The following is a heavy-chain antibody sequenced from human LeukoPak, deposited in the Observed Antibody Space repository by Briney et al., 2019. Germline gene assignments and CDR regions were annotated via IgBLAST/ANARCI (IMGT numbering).Heavy chain of an antibody. V-gene: IGHV4-34*01. Sequence: SETLSLTCAVYGGSFSGYYWSWIRQPPGKGLEWIGEINHSGSTNYNPSLKSRVTISVDTSKNQFSLKLSSVTAADTAVYYCARGKQWLVLVPNSSGYYPIWGQGTLVTVSS. CDR1: GGSFSGYY. CDR3: ARGKQWLVLVPNSSGYYPI. CDR2: INHSGST. J-gene: IGHJ4*02. D-gene: IGHD3-22*01.